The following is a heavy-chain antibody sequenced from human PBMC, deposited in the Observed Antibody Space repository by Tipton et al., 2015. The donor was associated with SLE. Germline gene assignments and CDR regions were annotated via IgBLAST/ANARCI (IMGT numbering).Heavy chain of an antibody. CDR1: NASINSVGYY. Sequence: TLSLTCTVSNASINSVGYYWTWIRQHPGKALEWIGYIYYNGNTYYNPSLKSRATISADTSNNEFSLRLTSVTAADTAIYYCASPGGCSGSFDAFDIWGQGTMVTVSS. V-gene: IGHV4-31*03. D-gene: IGHD3-10*02. CDR2: IYYNGNT. J-gene: IGHJ3*02. CDR3: ASPGGCSGSFDAFDI.